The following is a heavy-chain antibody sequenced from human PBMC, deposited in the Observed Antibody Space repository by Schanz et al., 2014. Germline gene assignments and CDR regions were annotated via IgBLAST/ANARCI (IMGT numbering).Heavy chain of an antibody. CDR2: IGGSGSLT. CDR1: GFSFSDYA. Sequence: DVQLVESGGDLVQPGGSLRLSCAALGFSFSDYAMTWVRQVPGKGLEWVSVIGGSGSLTYYSESVRGRFIISRDNSKNTVSLQMRSLRAEDTAIYYCAKLLGIGSASYGMDVWGQGTTVTVSS. V-gene: IGHV3-23*04. D-gene: IGHD1-26*01. CDR3: AKLLGIGSASYGMDV. J-gene: IGHJ6*02.